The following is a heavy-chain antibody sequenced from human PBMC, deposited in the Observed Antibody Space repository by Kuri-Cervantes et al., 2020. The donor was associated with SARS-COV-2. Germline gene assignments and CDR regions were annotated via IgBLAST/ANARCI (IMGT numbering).Heavy chain of an antibody. CDR2: ISSNGDST. J-gene: IGHJ4*02. V-gene: IGHV3-64*02. CDR1: GFTFSNYA. Sequence: GGSLRPSGAASGFTFSNYAMYWVRQAPGKGLEYVSAISSNGDSTYYADSVTGRFTMSSDNSKNTPYLQMGRLRAEDMAVYYCARVSRSGYLDYWGQGTLVTVSS. D-gene: IGHD3-3*01. CDR3: ARVSRSGYLDY.